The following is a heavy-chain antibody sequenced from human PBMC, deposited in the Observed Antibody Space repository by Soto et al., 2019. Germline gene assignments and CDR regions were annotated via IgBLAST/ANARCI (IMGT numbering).Heavy chain of an antibody. CDR3: ARPGSDYGDYDAPFAFYYYMDV. D-gene: IGHD4-17*01. Sequence: ASVKVSCKASGYTFTSYDINWVRQATGQGLEWMGWMNPNSGNTGYAQKFQGRVTMTRNTSISTAYMELSSLRSEDTAVYYCARPGSDYGDYDAPFAFYYYMDVWGKGTTVTVSS. J-gene: IGHJ6*03. CDR1: GYTFTSYD. V-gene: IGHV1-8*01. CDR2: MNPNSGNT.